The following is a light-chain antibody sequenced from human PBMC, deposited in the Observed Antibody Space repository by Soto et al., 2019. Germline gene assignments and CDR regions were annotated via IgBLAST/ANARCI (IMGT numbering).Light chain of an antibody. CDR2: GAS. J-gene: IGKJ4*01. CDR3: QQYQSWPLT. V-gene: IGKV3-15*01. Sequence: ETVMMQSPATLSVSPGERATLSCRASQSVYSNLAWYQQKPGQAPRLLIYGASTRATGLPARFSGSGSGTEFTLTISSLQSEDFAVYYCQQYQSWPLTFGGGTKVEI. CDR1: QSVYSN.